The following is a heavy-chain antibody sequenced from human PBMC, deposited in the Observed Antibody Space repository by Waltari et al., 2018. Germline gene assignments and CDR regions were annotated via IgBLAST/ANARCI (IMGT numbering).Heavy chain of an antibody. V-gene: IGHV4-4*02. CDR1: GGSISSSNW. D-gene: IGHD3-22*01. CDR3: ARRGGGHHYYDSSGYYDY. CDR2: IYHSGST. Sequence: QVQLQESGPGLVKPSGTLSLTCAVSGGSISSSNWWRWVRQPPGKGLEWIGEIYHSGSTNYNPSLKSRVTISVDKSKNQFSLKLSSVTAADTAVYYCARRGGGHHYYDSSGYYDYWGQGTLVTVSS. J-gene: IGHJ4*02.